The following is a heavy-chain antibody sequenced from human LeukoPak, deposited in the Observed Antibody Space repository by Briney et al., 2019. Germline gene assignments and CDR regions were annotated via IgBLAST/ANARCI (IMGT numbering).Heavy chain of an antibody. Sequence: GGSLRLSCSASGFIFSDYAMRWVRQAPGKGLEYISAISSDGDRTYFTDSVKGRFTISRDNSKNMLFLQMSSLRVEDTALYYCARSVPDYTRFDFWGQGALVTVSS. D-gene: IGHD4-11*01. J-gene: IGHJ4*02. CDR1: GFIFSDYA. V-gene: IGHV3-64D*06. CDR2: ISSDGDRT. CDR3: ARSVPDYTRFDF.